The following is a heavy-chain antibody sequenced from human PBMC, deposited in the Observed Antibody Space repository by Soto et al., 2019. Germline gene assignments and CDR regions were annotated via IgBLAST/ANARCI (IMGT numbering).Heavy chain of an antibody. CDR1: GGSISSYY. CDR3: ARRGLLWYGHDY. Sequence: QVQLQESGPGLVKPSETLSLTCTVSGGSISSYYWSWIRQPPGKGLEWIGYIYYSGSTNYNPSLKSRVTISVDTSKNQFSLKLSSVTAADTAVYYCARRGLLWYGHDYWGQGTLVTVSS. CDR2: IYYSGST. D-gene: IGHD3-10*01. V-gene: IGHV4-59*08. J-gene: IGHJ4*02.